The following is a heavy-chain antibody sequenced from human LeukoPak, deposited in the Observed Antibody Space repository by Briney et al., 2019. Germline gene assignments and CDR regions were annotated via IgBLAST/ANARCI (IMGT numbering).Heavy chain of an antibody. V-gene: IGHV4-39*01. J-gene: IGHJ4*02. CDR2: IYSSGGT. CDR3: ARTRYSGSYYE. Sequence: SETLSLTCSVSGGSISRSSYYWGWIRQPPGKGLEWIGCIYSSGGTYYNPSLMSRLTISVETSKSQFSLKLSSVTAADTAVYYCARTRYSGSYYEWGQGTLVTVSS. CDR1: GGSISRSSYY. D-gene: IGHD1-26*01.